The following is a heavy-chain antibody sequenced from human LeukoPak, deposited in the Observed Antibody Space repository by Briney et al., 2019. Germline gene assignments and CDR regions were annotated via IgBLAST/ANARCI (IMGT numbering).Heavy chain of an antibody. J-gene: IGHJ4*02. CDR2: INHSGST. Sequence: SETLSLTCAVYGGSFSGYYWSWIRQPPGKGLEWIGEINHSGSTNYNPSLKSRVTISVDTSKNQFSLKLSSVTAADTAVYYCARGLLISTFDYWGQGTLVTVSS. V-gene: IGHV4-34*01. CDR1: GGSFSGYY. D-gene: IGHD2-15*01. CDR3: ARGLLISTFDY.